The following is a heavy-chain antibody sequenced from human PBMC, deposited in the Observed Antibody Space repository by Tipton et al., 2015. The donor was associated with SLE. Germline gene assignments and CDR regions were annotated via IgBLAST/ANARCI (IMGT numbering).Heavy chain of an antibody. Sequence: GSLRLSCAASGFTFSSYWMSWVRQAPGKGLEWVANIKQDGSEKYYVDSVKGRFTISRDNAKNSLYLQMNSLRAEDTAVYYCARGGSVRGFSLYYFDYWGQGTLVTVSS. D-gene: IGHD3-16*01. CDR3: ARGGSVRGFSLYYFDY. CDR1: GFTFSSYW. J-gene: IGHJ4*02. CDR2: IKQDGSEK. V-gene: IGHV3-7*01.